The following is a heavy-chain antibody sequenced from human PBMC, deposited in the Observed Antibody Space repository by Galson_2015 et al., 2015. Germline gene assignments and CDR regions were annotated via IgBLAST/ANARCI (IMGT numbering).Heavy chain of an antibody. CDR1: GFTFSSYA. CDR2: ISYDGSNK. V-gene: IGHV3-30-3*01. Sequence: SLRLSCAASGFTFSSYAMHWVRQAPGKGLEWVAVISYDGSNKYYADSVKGRFTISRDNSKNTLYLQMNSLRAEDTAVYYCARDPSAIVVVPAAINYWGQGTLVTVSS. CDR3: ARDPSAIVVVPAAINY. D-gene: IGHD2-2*01. J-gene: IGHJ4*02.